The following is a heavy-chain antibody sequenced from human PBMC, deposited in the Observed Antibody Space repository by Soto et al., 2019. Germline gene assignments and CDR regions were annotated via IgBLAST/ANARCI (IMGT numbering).Heavy chain of an antibody. Sequence: SETLSLTCTVSGGSISSYSWCWIRQPPGKGLEWIGYIYYSGITNYNQSLKSRVTISVDTSKNQFTLKLSCVTAAETAVYYCARSNKGQRLAPPQGYLYYGMDVWGQGTTVTVSS. D-gene: IGHD5-18*01. V-gene: IGHV4-59*01. CDR2: IYYSGIT. CDR3: ARSNKGQRLAPPQGYLYYGMDV. CDR1: GGSISSYS. J-gene: IGHJ6*02.